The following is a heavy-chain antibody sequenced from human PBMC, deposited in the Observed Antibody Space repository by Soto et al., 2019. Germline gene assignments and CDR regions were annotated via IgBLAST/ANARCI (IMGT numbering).Heavy chain of an antibody. J-gene: IGHJ4*02. CDR1: GGFINSSIYY. V-gene: IGHV4-39*01. D-gene: IGHD5-12*01. Sequence: QLQLQDSGPGLVQPSETLSLTCTVSGGFINSSIYYWGWIRQPPGKGLEWIGSVHYSGIMYSNPSRERRVAISVATSKNRFSLTLTSVTAADTAFYHCARLGYGNGDSDYWCPGTRVTFSS. CDR2: VHYSGIM. CDR3: ARLGYGNGDSDY.